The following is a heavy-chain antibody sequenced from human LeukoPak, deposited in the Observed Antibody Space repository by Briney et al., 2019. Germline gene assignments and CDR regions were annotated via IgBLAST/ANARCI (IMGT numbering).Heavy chain of an antibody. CDR3: ARERIVATAMIDAFDI. D-gene: IGHD5-18*01. CDR2: INHSGST. Sequence: PSETLSHTCAVYGGSLSGYYWSWIHQPPGKGREWIGEINHSGSTNYNPPLKSRVTISVDTSKNQFSLKLSSVTAADTAVYYCARERIVATAMIDAFDIWGQGTMVTVSS. J-gene: IGHJ3*02. V-gene: IGHV4-34*01. CDR1: GGSLSGYY.